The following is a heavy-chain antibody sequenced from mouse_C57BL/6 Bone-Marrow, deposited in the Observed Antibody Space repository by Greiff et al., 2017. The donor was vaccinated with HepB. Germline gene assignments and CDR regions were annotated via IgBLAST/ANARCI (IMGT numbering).Heavy chain of an antibody. CDR1: GYAFSSSW. V-gene: IGHV1-82*01. CDR2: INPGDGDT. J-gene: IGHJ2*01. Sequence: SGRELVKPGASVKISCTASGYAFSSSWMNWVQQRPGKGLEWIGRINPGDGDTNYNGKVKGRATMTADKSPSTTYMQLSSLTSEDSAVYFCAREYGYRCDYWGQGTTLTVSS. CDR3: AREYGYRCDY. D-gene: IGHD2-2*01.